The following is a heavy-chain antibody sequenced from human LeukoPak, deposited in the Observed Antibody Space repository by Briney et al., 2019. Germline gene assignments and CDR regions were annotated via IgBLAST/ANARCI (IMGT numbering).Heavy chain of an antibody. V-gene: IGHV4-39*07. CDR1: GGSISSSSYY. CDR3: ARGTYYYDSSGYDEGTKIDY. D-gene: IGHD3-22*01. Sequence: SETLSLTCTVSGGSISSSSYYWGWIRQPPGKGLEWIGSIYYSGSTYYNPSLKSRVTISVDTSKNQFSLKLSSVTAADTAVYYCARGTYYYDSSGYDEGTKIDYWGQGTLVTVSS. CDR2: IYYSGST. J-gene: IGHJ4*02.